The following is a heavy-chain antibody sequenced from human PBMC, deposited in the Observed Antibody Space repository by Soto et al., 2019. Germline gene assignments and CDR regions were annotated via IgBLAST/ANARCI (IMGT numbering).Heavy chain of an antibody. CDR3: ARGGPPYSSGWLALYYMDV. Sequence: SETLSLTCAVYGGSFSGYYWSWIRQPPGKGLEWIGEINHSGSTNYNPSLKSRVTISVDTSKNQFSLKLSSVTAADTAVYYCARGGPPYSSGWLALYYMDVWGKGTTVTVSS. D-gene: IGHD6-19*01. CDR1: GGSFSGYY. J-gene: IGHJ6*03. CDR2: INHSGST. V-gene: IGHV4-34*01.